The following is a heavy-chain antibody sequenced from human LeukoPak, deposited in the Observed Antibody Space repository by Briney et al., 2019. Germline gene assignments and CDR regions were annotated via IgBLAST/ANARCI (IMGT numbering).Heavy chain of an antibody. D-gene: IGHD3-10*01. V-gene: IGHV4-59*01. CDR2: IYYSGST. Sequence: SETLSLTCTVSGGSISTYYWSWIRQPPGKGLEWIGYIYYSGSTYYNPSLESRVTISVDTSKNQFSLRLSSVTAADTAVYYCARGRGSFDYWGQGTQVTVSS. CDR3: ARGRGSFDY. CDR1: GGSISTYY. J-gene: IGHJ4*02.